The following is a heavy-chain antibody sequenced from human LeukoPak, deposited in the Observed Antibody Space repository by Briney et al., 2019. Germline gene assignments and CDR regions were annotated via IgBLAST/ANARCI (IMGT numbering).Heavy chain of an antibody. CDR2: IDPSDSYT. D-gene: IGHD3-3*01. J-gene: IGHJ4*02. Sequence: GESLKISCKGSGYSFTSYWISWVRQMPGKGLEWMGRIDPSDSYTNYSPSFQGHVTISADKSISTAYLQWSSLKASDTAMYYCARLGRYDFWSGPTANFDYWGQGTLVTVSS. V-gene: IGHV5-10-1*01. CDR1: GYSFTSYW. CDR3: ARLGRYDFWSGPTANFDY.